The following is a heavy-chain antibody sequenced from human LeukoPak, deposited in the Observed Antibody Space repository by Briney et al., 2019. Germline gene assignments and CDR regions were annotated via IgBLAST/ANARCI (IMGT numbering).Heavy chain of an antibody. D-gene: IGHD4-23*01. J-gene: IGHJ4*02. CDR3: AKKSPYGGADY. CDR2: ISGNGGIT. Sequence: GGSLRLSCAASGLTFSNSAMSWVRQAPGKGLEWVSAISGNGGITYYADSVKGQFTISRDNSKNTLYLQMNTLRADGTAVYYCAKKSPYGGADYWGQGTLVTVSS. CDR1: GLTFSNSA. V-gene: IGHV3-23*01.